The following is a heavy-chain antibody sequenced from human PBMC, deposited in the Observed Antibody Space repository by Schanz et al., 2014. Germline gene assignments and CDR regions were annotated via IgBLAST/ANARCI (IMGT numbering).Heavy chain of an antibody. CDR1: GFTFSAYW. V-gene: IGHV3-7*01. CDR3: AKDQLANYRGSGYNWFDP. Sequence: EVQLVEYGGGLVQPGESLRLSCAASGFTFSAYWMAWVRQAPGKGLEWVAAINQAASVQYYVDSVKGRFTISRDDAKNSLYLQMNSLRADDTAVYYCAKDQLANYRGSGYNWFDPWGQGTLVTVSS. D-gene: IGHD3-10*01. CDR2: INQAASVQ. J-gene: IGHJ5*02.